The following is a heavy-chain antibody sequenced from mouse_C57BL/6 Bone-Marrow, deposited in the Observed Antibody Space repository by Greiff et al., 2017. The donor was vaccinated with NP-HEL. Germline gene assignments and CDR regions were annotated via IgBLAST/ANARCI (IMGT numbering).Heavy chain of an antibody. CDR1: GFTFSDYG. J-gene: IGHJ3*01. D-gene: IGHD2-3*01. V-gene: IGHV5-17*01. CDR2: FSSGSSII. Sequence: EVMLVESGGGLVKPGGSLKLSCAASGFTFSDYGMHWVRQAPEKGLEWVAYFSSGSSIIYYADTVKGRFTISRDNAKNTLFLQMTSLRSEDTAMYYCARSDGYYLAWFAYWGQGTLVTVSA. CDR3: ARSDGYYLAWFAY.